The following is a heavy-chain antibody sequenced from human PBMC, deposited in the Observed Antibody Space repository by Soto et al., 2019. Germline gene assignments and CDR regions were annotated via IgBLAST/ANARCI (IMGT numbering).Heavy chain of an antibody. CDR2: ISWNSGSI. D-gene: IGHD4-17*01. Sequence: GGSLRLSCAASGFTFDDYAMHWVRQAPGKGLEWVSGISWNSGSIGYADSVKGRFTISRDNAKNSLYLQMNSLRAEDTALYYCAKDIGFGYGDYWEGAFDIWGQGTMVTVSS. CDR3: AKDIGFGYGDYWEGAFDI. CDR1: GFTFDDYA. V-gene: IGHV3-9*01. J-gene: IGHJ3*02.